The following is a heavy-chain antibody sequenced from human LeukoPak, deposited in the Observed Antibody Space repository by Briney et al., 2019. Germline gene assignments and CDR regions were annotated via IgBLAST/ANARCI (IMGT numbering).Heavy chain of an antibody. V-gene: IGHV1-46*03. CDR2: INPSGGST. Sequence: GAPVKVSCKASGYTFTSYYMHWVRQAPGQGLEWMGIINPSGGSTSYAQKFQGRVTMTRDTSTSTVYMELSSLRSEDTAVYYCARDLIVGATRDYWGQGTLVTVSS. CDR3: ARDLIVGATRDY. CDR1: GYTFTSYY. D-gene: IGHD1-26*01. J-gene: IGHJ4*02.